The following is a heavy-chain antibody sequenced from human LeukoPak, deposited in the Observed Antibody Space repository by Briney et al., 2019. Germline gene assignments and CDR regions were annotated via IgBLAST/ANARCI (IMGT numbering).Heavy chain of an antibody. D-gene: IGHD2-2*01. CDR3: ARGARISSSWYSSV. J-gene: IGHJ4*02. CDR1: GYTFSNYG. Sequence: ASVKVSCKTSGYTFSNYGVSWVRQAPGQGLEWMGWISAYNNNINYAQKFQGRLTMTTDTSTSTAYMELRSLRSDDTAVYYCARGARISSSWYSSVWGQGTLITVS. V-gene: IGHV1-18*01. CDR2: ISAYNNNI.